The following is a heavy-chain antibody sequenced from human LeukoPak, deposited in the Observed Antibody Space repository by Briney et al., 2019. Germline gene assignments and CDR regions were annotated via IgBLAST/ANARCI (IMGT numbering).Heavy chain of an antibody. D-gene: IGHD6-19*01. CDR1: LYTFTVYY. V-gene: IGHV1-2*06. Sequence: AGVTVSHKASLYTFTVYYMHGVRQAPGQGREWMGRINPNGSSTNYAQKFQARVTMTRDTSTSTAYMELSRLRSDDTAVHYCARGQQWPRQYWGQGTLVTVSS. CDR2: INPNGSST. J-gene: IGHJ4*02. CDR3: ARGQQWPRQY.